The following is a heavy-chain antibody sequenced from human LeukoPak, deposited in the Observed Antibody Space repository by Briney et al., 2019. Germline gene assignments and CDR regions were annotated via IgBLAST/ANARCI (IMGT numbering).Heavy chain of an antibody. CDR3: TKAMGIAARKSTVVY. Sequence: GGSLRLSCAASGFTFGSYAMSWVRQAPGKGLEWVSVISGSGGTTHYADSVKGRFTISRDNSKNTLYLQMNSLRAEDTDVYYCTKAMGIAARKSTVVYWGQGTLVTVSS. V-gene: IGHV3-23*01. CDR2: ISGSGGTT. J-gene: IGHJ4*02. CDR1: GFTFGSYA. D-gene: IGHD6-6*01.